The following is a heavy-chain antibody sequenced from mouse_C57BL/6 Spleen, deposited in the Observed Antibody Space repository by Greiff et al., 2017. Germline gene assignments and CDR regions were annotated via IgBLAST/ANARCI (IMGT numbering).Heavy chain of an antibody. CDR2: IYPGDGDT. CDR3: ARTDYGSSYRYAMDY. Sequence: VKLVESGPELVKPGASVKISCKASGYAFSSSWMNWVKQRPGKGLEWIGRIYPGDGDTNYNGKFKGKATLTADKSSSTAYMQLSSLTSEDSAVYFCARTDYGSSYRYAMDYWGQGTSVTVSS. D-gene: IGHD1-1*01. J-gene: IGHJ4*01. V-gene: IGHV1-82*01. CDR1: GYAFSSSW.